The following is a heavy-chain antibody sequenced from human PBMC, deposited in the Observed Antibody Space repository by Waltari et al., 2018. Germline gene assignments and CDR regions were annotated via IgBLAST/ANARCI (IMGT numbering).Heavy chain of an antibody. Sequence: QVQLVESGGGVVQSGSSLRLSCTAAGFSFRIYYLHWVRQAPGKGLEWLTVITYDGSNRYYADSLKGRFTISRDNSKNTVYLQMNNLRIDDSAVYYCAKSLYRSSSHIDYWGQGTLVTVSS. CDR2: ITYDGSNR. J-gene: IGHJ4*02. CDR3: AKSLYRSSSHIDY. D-gene: IGHD6-6*01. CDR1: GFSFRIYY. V-gene: IGHV3-30*18.